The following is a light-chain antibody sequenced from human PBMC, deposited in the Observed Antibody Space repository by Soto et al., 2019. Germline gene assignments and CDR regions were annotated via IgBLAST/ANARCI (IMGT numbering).Light chain of an antibody. CDR3: QQYNNWWT. Sequence: EVVVTQSPATLSVSTGERATLSCRASQSVSSNLAWYQQKPGQAPRLLIYGASTRATGIPARFSGSGSGTEFTLTISSLQSEDFAVYYCQQYNNWWTFGQGTKVAIK. CDR1: QSVSSN. CDR2: GAS. V-gene: IGKV3-15*01. J-gene: IGKJ1*01.